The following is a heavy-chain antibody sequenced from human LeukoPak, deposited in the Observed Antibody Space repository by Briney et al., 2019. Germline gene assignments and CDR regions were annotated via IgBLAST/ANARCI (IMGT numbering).Heavy chain of an antibody. D-gene: IGHD3-22*01. Sequence: RPSETLSLTCTVSGGSISSSSYYWGGLRQPPGKGLEGIGGIYYSGRTYYNPSLKSRVTISVDTSKNQFSLKLSSVTAAGTAVYYCARLLGDDSSGYYYGNFYYFDYWGQGTLVTVSS. CDR1: GGSISSSSYY. J-gene: IGHJ4*02. V-gene: IGHV4-39*01. CDR3: ARLLGDDSSGYYYGNFYYFDY. CDR2: IYYSGRT.